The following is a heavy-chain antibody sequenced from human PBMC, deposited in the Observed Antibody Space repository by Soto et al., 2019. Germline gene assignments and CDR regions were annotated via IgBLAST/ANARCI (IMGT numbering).Heavy chain of an antibody. CDR1: GFTFSSYW. D-gene: IGHD5-18*01. CDR3: ARDWAGNSGYSYGYVVY. CDR2: IKQDGSEK. Sequence: GGSLRLSCAASGFTFSSYWMSWVRQAPGKGLEWVANIKQDGSEKYYVDSVKGRFTISRDNAKNSLYLQMNSLRAEDTAVYYCARDWAGNSGYSYGYVVYWGQGTLVTVSS. V-gene: IGHV3-7*01. J-gene: IGHJ4*02.